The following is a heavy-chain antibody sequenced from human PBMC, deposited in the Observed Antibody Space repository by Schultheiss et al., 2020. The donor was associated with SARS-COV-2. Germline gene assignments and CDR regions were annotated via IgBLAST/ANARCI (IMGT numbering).Heavy chain of an antibody. D-gene: IGHD3-10*01. V-gene: IGHV4-59*12. CDR1: GGSISSYY. J-gene: IGHJ6*03. Sequence: ESLKISCTVSGGSISSYYWTWIRQAPGKGLEWIGDINHSGRTNYSPSLKSRVTISTDMSKNQISLRLSSVTAADTAVYFCARAVRAVIIVYDHFYMDVWGKGTTVTVSS. CDR2: INHSGRT. CDR3: ARAVRAVIIVYDHFYMDV.